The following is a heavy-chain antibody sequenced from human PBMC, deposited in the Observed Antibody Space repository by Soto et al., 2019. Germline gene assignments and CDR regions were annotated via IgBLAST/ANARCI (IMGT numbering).Heavy chain of an antibody. J-gene: IGHJ1*01. D-gene: IGHD4-17*01. CDR2: TSYDGSDK. CDR3: ALWVTTGGLDV. V-gene: IGHV3-30*19. Sequence: QVQLVESGGGVVQPGTSLRVSCVGSGFTFRSYVIHWVRQAPGKGLEWVALTSYDGSDKYYGDSVRGRFTISRDNSRNTVDLQMDSLRREDTALYYCALWVTTGGLDVWGQGTLVSVSS. CDR1: GFTFRSYV.